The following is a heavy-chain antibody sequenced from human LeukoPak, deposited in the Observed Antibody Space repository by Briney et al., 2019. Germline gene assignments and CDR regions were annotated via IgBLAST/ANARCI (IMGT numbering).Heavy chain of an antibody. J-gene: IGHJ4*02. CDR1: GYTFTSYG. D-gene: IGHD2-15*01. CDR3: ARVGVVVVAATQVFDY. CDR2: ISAYNGNT. V-gene: IGHV1-18*01. Sequence: ASVKVSCKASGYTFTSYGISWVRQAPGQGLEWMGWISAYNGNTNYAQKLQGRVTMTTDTSTSTAYMELRSLRSDDTAVYYCARVGVVVVAATQVFDYWGQGTLVTVSS.